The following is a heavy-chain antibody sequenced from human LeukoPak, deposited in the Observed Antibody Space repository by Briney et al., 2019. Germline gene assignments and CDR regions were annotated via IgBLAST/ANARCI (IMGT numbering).Heavy chain of an antibody. CDR2: FDPEDGET. D-gene: IGHD4-23*01. CDR1: GYTLTELS. Sequence: VASVEVSCKVSGYTLTELSMHWVRQAPGKGLEWMGGFDPEDGETIYAQKFQGRVTMTEDTSTDTAYMELSSLRSEDTAVYYCATDRAVVNWFDPWGQGTLVTVSS. V-gene: IGHV1-24*01. J-gene: IGHJ5*02. CDR3: ATDRAVVNWFDP.